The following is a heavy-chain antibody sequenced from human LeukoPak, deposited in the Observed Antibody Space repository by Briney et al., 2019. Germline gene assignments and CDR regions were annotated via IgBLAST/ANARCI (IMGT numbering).Heavy chain of an antibody. CDR3: ARAVGSSGCDY. D-gene: IGHD3-22*01. Sequence: GGSLRLSCAASGFTFNNYWLTWVRQAPGKGLEWVAKISQDGREKTYVNSVKGGFTVFRDSGKNSLYLLMNSLRVEDTAVYYCARAVGSSGCDYWGQGALVTVSS. V-gene: IGHV3-7*01. J-gene: IGHJ4*02. CDR2: ISQDGREK. CDR1: GFTFNNYW.